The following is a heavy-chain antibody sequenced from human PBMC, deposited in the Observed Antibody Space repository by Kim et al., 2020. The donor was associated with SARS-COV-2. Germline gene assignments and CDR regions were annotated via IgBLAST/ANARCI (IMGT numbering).Heavy chain of an antibody. J-gene: IGHJ4*01. CDR2: MNPSGGNT. CDR3: ARGGNTYYYGSGRYYYFDY. CDR1: GYTFTSHY. V-gene: IGHV1-46*01. Sequence: ASVKVSCKASGYTFTSHYIHWVRQAPGQGLEWIGMMNPSGGNTNFAQNFQGRVTMTRDTSTSTVYMELRSLSSKDTALYYCARGGNTYYYGSGRYYYFDY. D-gene: IGHD3-10*01.